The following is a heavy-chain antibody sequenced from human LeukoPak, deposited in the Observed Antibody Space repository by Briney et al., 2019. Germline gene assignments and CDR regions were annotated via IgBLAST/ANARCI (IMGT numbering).Heavy chain of an antibody. CDR1: GGSFSDYY. D-gene: IGHD3-22*01. V-gene: IGHV4-59*01. CDR3: ARRSDYYDSSGYAYNWFDP. Sequence: SETLSLTCAVTGGSFSDYYWSWIRQPPGKGLEWIGYIYYSGSTNYNPSLKSRVTISVDTSKNQFSLKLSSVTAADTAVYYCARRSDYYDSSGYAYNWFDPWGQGTLVTVSS. CDR2: IYYSGST. J-gene: IGHJ5*02.